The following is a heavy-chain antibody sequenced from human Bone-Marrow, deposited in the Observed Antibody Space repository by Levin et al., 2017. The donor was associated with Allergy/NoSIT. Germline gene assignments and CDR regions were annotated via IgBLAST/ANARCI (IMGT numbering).Heavy chain of an antibody. Sequence: LSLPFSFSGSSLRYSSWTWIRQSPDKGLEWIGEVDHGGSTNYNPSLKSRVTISIDTSKSQFSLKLRSVTAADTAIYYCARGRGVVAGYFDSWGQGTLVTVSS. V-gene: IGHV4-34*01. CDR2: VDHGGST. CDR1: GSSLRYSS. J-gene: IGHJ4*02. CDR3: ARGRGVVAGYFDS. D-gene: IGHD2-15*01.